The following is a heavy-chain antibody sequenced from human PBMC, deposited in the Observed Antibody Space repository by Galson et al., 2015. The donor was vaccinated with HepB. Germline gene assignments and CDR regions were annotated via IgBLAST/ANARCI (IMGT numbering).Heavy chain of an antibody. D-gene: IGHD2-2*02. V-gene: IGHV3-21*01. Sequence: SLRLSCAASGFTFSSYSMNWVRQAPGKGLEWVSSISSSSSYIYYADSVKGRFTISRDNAKNSLYLQMNSLRAEDTAVYYCAREEGIVVVPAAIHYYGMDVWGQGTTVTVSS. CDR1: GFTFSSYS. J-gene: IGHJ6*02. CDR3: AREEGIVVVPAAIHYYGMDV. CDR2: ISSSSSYI.